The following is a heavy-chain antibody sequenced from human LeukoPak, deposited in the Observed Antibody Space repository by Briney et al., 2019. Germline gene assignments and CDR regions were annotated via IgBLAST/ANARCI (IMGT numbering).Heavy chain of an antibody. Sequence: GGSLRLSCEASGFTFSAYAMTWVRQAPGKGLEWVSSIGSDNKPHYSESVKGRFAISRDNSKNTLYLQMNSLRAEDTAVYYCAKHSYRVDSFTDYWGQGTLVTVSS. CDR3: AKHSYRVDSFTDY. CDR1: GFTFSAYA. CDR2: IGSDNKP. V-gene: IGHV3-23*05. J-gene: IGHJ4*02. D-gene: IGHD5-12*01.